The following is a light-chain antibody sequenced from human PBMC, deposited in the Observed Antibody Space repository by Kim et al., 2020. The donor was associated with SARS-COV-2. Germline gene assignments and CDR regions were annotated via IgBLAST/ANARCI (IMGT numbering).Light chain of an antibody. CDR3: QTWAPDNV. Sequence: QLVLTQSPSASASLGAPVKLTCTLSSGHSTYAIAWHQQQPEKGPRYLMKLNSDGSHSKGDGIPDRFSGSSSGAERYLTISSLQSEDEADYYCQTWAPDNVFGGGTKVTV. CDR2: LNSDGSH. CDR1: SGHSTYA. J-gene: IGLJ3*02. V-gene: IGLV4-69*01.